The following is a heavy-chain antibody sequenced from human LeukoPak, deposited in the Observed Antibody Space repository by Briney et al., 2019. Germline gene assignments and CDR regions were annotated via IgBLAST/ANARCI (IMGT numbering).Heavy chain of an antibody. D-gene: IGHD3-10*01. CDR2: ISSSGSTI. Sequence: SGGSLRLSCAASGFTFSSYAMSWVRQAPGKGLEWVSYISSSGSTIYYADSVKGRFTISRDNAKNSLYLQMNSLRAEDTAVYYCARTMVRGVDAFDIWGQGTMVTVSS. V-gene: IGHV3-48*04. J-gene: IGHJ3*02. CDR1: GFTFSSYA. CDR3: ARTMVRGVDAFDI.